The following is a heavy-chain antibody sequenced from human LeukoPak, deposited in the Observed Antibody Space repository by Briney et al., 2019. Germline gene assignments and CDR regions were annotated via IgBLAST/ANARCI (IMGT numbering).Heavy chain of an antibody. V-gene: IGHV3-30*18. Sequence: GGSLRLSCAASGFTFSSYGMHWVRQAPGKGLEWVAVISYDGSNKYYADSVKGRFTISRDNSKNTLYLQMNSLRAEDTAVYYCAKDQSSGWYTVGYYYYGMDVWGQGTTVTVSS. CDR3: AKDQSSGWYTVGYYYYGMDV. CDR1: GFTFSSYG. D-gene: IGHD6-19*01. CDR2: ISYDGSNK. J-gene: IGHJ6*02.